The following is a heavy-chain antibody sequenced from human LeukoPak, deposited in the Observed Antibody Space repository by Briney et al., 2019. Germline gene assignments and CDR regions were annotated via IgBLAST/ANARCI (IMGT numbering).Heavy chain of an antibody. J-gene: IGHJ6*02. D-gene: IGHD1-26*01. CDR1: GGSISSGGSS. CDR2: IYHSASN. CDR3: ARTTPRGYYYGMDV. V-gene: IGHV4-30-2*01. Sequence: SETLSLTCAVSGGSISSGGSSWSWIRQPPGKGLEWIGYIYHSASNYYNTSLKSRVTISVDRSKNQFSLKLSSVTAADTAVYYCARTTPRGYYYGMDVWGQGTTVTVSS.